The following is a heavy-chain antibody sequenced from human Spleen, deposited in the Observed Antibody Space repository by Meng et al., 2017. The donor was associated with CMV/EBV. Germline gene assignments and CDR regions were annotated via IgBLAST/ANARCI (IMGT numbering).Heavy chain of an antibody. CDR1: GGSFSGYA. CDR2: LIPKPRTS. J-gene: IGHJ4*02. V-gene: IGHV1-69*05. Sequence: SVKVSCKASGGSFSGYAITWVRQAPGQGLEWMGGLIPKPRTSSYEQKVQDRVTITTDASRSTVYMELSSLRSEDTAVYYCARAQYSSGFDYWGQGTLVTVSS. D-gene: IGHD6-25*01. CDR3: ARAQYSSGFDY.